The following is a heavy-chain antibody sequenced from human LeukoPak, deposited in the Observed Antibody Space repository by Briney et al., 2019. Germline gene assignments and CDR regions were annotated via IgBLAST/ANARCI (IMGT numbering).Heavy chain of an antibody. V-gene: IGHV1-2*02. Sequence: APVKVSCKASGYTFTGYYMHWVRQAPGQGLEWMGWINPNSGGTNYAQKFQGRVTMTRDTSTSTVYMELSRLRSDDTAVYYCAREHSSSSFDYWGQGTLVTVSS. CDR2: INPNSGGT. CDR3: AREHSSSSFDY. J-gene: IGHJ4*02. CDR1: GYTFTGYY. D-gene: IGHD6-6*01.